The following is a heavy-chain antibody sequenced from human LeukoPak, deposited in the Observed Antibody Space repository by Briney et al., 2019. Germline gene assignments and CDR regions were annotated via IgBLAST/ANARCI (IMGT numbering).Heavy chain of an antibody. CDR2: MNPNSGNT. V-gene: IGHV1-8*01. J-gene: IGHJ5*02. Sequence: ASVKVSCKASGYTFTSYDINWVRQATGQGLEWMGWMNPNSGNTGYAQKFQGRVTMTRNTSISTAYMELSSLRSEDTAVYYCARNPGQYNWFDPWGQGTLVTVSS. CDR3: ARNPGQYNWFDP. CDR1: GYTFTSYD.